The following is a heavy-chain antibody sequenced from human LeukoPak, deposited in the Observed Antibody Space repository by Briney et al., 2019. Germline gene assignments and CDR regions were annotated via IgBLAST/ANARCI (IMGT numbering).Heavy chain of an antibody. CDR2: IYYSGST. CDR3: AREYCSSTSCYNWFDR. D-gene: IGHD2-2*01. V-gene: IGHV4-30-4*01. Sequence: SETLSLTCTVSGGSISSGDYYWRWIRQPPGKGLEWIGYIYYSGSTYYNPSLKSRDPISVDTSKNQFSLKLSSVTAADTAVYYCAREYCSSTSCYNWFDRWGQGTLVTVSS. J-gene: IGHJ5*02. CDR1: GGSISSGDYY.